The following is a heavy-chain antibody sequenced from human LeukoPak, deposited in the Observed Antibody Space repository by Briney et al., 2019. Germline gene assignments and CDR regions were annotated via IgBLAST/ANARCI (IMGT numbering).Heavy chain of an antibody. D-gene: IGHD4-11*01. Sequence: GGSQRLSCAASGFTFSSYWMSWVRQAPGKGLEWVAVIWYDGSNEYYADSVKGRFTISRDNSKNTLYLQMNSLRAEDTAVYFCARGVTTADYWGQGTLVTVSS. CDR1: GFTFSSYW. V-gene: IGHV3-33*08. CDR3: ARGVTTADY. CDR2: IWYDGSNE. J-gene: IGHJ4*02.